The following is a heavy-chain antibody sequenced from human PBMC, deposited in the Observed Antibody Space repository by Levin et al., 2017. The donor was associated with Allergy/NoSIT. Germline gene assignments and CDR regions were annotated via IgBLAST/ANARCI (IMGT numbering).Heavy chain of an antibody. Sequence: GESLKISCAASGFTFRNYNMNWVRQAPGKGLEWVSYISSGSDTIFYADSVKGRFTISRDNAKNSLSLQMNSLRAEDTAVYYCASDNPIPSNYGILTGYYYDYYMDVWGKGTTVTVSS. CDR3: ASDNPIPSNYGILTGYYYDYYMDV. CDR1: GFTFRNYN. D-gene: IGHD3-9*01. V-gene: IGHV3-48*01. J-gene: IGHJ6*03. CDR2: ISSGSDTI.